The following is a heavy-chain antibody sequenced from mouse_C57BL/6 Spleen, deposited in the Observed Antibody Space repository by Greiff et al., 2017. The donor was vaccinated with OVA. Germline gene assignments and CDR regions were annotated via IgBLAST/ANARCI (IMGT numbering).Heavy chain of an antibody. CDR1: GFTFSSYA. D-gene: IGHD1-1*01. Sequence: EVKLQESGGGLVKPGGSLKLSCAASGFTFSSYAMSWVRQTPEKRLEWVATISDGGSYTYYPDNVKGRFTISRDNAKNNLYLQMSHLKSEDTAMYYCAREGTTVVATRGFAYWGQGTLVTVSA. CDR2: ISDGGSYT. CDR3: AREGTTVVATRGFAY. V-gene: IGHV5-4*01. J-gene: IGHJ3*01.